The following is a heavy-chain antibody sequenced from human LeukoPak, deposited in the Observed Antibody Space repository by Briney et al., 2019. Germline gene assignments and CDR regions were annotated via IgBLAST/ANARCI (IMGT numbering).Heavy chain of an antibody. CDR2: IYYSGST. V-gene: IGHV4-59*01. CDR3: ARGDSSSWYLGAFDI. Sequence: SETLSLTCTVSGGSISSYYWSWIRQPPGKGLEWIGYIYYSGSTNYNPSLKSRVTISVDTSKNQFSLKLSSVTAADTAVYYCARGDSSSWYLGAFDIWGQGTMVTASS. J-gene: IGHJ3*02. CDR1: GGSISSYY. D-gene: IGHD6-13*01.